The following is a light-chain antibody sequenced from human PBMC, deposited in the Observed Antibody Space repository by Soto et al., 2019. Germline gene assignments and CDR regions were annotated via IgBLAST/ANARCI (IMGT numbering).Light chain of an antibody. CDR2: EVN. CDR1: SSDVGGYTY. Sequence: QSALTQPASVSGSPRQSITISCTGASSDVGGYTYVSWYQQHPGKAPKLMIYEVNNRPSGVSHRFSGSKSGNTASLTISGLQAEDEADYYCSSYTSSSTLYVFGTGTKLPVL. J-gene: IGLJ1*01. V-gene: IGLV2-14*01. CDR3: SSYTSSSTLYV.